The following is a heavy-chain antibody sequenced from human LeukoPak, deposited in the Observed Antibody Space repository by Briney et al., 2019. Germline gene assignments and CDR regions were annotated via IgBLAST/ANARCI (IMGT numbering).Heavy chain of an antibody. CDR1: GFTFSSYS. V-gene: IGHV3-21*01. Sequence: GGSLRLSCAASGFTFSSYSMNWVRQAPGKGLEGVSSISSSSSYIYYADSVKGRFTISRDKAKNSLYLQMNSLRAEDTAVYYCARDLGIAAAGTSSDWGQGTLVTVSS. D-gene: IGHD6-13*01. J-gene: IGHJ4*02. CDR2: ISSSSSYI. CDR3: ARDLGIAAAGTSSD.